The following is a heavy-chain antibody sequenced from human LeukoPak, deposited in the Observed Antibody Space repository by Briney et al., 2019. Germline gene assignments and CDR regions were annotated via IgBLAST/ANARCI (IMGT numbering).Heavy chain of an antibody. CDR1: GFTFSSYA. CDR2: IRSKTDGGTT. V-gene: IGHV3-15*01. CDR3: TTFEAYYDSSGYPHYFDY. Sequence: PGGSLRLSCAASGFTFSSYAMSWARQAPGKGLEWVGHIRSKTDGGTTDYAAPVKGRFTISRDDSKNTLYLQMNSLKTEDTAVYYCTTFEAYYDSSGYPHYFDYWGQGTLVTVSS. D-gene: IGHD3-22*01. J-gene: IGHJ4*02.